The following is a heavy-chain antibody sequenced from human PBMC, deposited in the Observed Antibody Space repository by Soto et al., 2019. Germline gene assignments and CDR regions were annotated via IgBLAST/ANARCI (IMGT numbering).Heavy chain of an antibody. CDR3: AKDLNAILVFDR. CDR1: GFTFSSYA. D-gene: IGHD3-22*01. CDR2: ISGSGGST. J-gene: IGHJ4*02. V-gene: IGHV3-23*01. Sequence: EVQLFESGGGWVQPGGSLSLSCAASGFTFSSYAMSWVRQAPGKGLEWVSAISGSGGSTYYADSVKVRFTIARDNSKNDRYLQMNSLRAEDLAVYYFAKDLNAILVFDRWGQGNLVTFSS.